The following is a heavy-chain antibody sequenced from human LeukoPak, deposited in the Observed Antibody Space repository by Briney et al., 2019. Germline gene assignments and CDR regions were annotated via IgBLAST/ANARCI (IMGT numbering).Heavy chain of an antibody. CDR2: INPNSGAT. CDR3: TREARVGNWFDP. J-gene: IGHJ5*02. D-gene: IGHD2-2*01. CDR1: GNTFTAYC. V-gene: IGHV1-2*02. Sequence: ASVKVSCKASGNTFTAYCLHWVRQAPGQGLEWMGWINPNSGATNYAQKFQGRVTMTRDTSIRTVYMDLSRLRSDDTAVFYCTREARVGNWFDPWGQGTQVTVSS.